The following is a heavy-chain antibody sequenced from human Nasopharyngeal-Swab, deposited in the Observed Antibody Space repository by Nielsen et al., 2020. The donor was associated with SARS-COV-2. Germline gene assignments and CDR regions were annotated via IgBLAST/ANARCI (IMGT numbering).Heavy chain of an antibody. J-gene: IGHJ4*02. CDR2: IWYDGSNK. V-gene: IGHV3-33*01. CDR1: GFTFSSYG. D-gene: IGHD2-21*01. CDR3: ARDWGGTPWY. Sequence: GESLKISCAASGFTFSSYGMHWVRQAPGKGLEWGAVIWYDGSNKYYADSVKGRFTISRDNSKNTLYLQMNSLRAEDTAVYYCARDWGGTPWYWGQGTLVTVSS.